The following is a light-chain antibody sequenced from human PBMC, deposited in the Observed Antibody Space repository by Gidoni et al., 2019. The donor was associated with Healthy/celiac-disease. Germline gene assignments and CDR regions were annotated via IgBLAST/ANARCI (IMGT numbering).Light chain of an antibody. Sequence: ELVLTPSPATLSLSPGERATLSCRASQSVSSYLAWYQQKPGQAPRLLIYDASNRATGIPARFGGSGSGTDFTLTISSLEPEDFAVYYCQQRSNWPLTFGGGTKVEIK. V-gene: IGKV3-11*01. CDR3: QQRSNWPLT. CDR1: QSVSSY. J-gene: IGKJ4*01. CDR2: DAS.